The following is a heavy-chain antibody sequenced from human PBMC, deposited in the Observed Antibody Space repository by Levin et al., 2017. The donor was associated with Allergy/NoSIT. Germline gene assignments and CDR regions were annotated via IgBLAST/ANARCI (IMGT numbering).Heavy chain of an antibody. J-gene: IGHJ2*01. V-gene: IGHV3-21*01. D-gene: IGHD3-3*01. CDR1: GFTFRDYS. CDR2: ISSSGIYI. Sequence: PGESLKISCAASGFTFRDYSMNWVRQAPGMGLEWVSSISSSGIYIYYADSVKGRFTISRDNAKNSLSLHMNGLRAEDTAMYYCVRGYVALCFGVFFSRSSSFELWRRGALVTVSS. CDR3: VRGYVALCFGVFFSRSSSFEL.